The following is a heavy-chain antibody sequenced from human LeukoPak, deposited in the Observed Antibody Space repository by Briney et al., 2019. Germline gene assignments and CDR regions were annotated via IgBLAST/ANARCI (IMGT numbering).Heavy chain of an antibody. CDR1: GFMFSSYW. CDR3: ARDRSISAAGDTY. Sequence: GGSLRLSCAASGFMFSSYWMHWVRQAPGKGLVWVSRVNPDGRSTSHADSVKGRFTMSRDNARDTLYLQMNSLRAEDTAVYYCARDRSISAAGDTYWGQGTLVTVSS. CDR2: VNPDGRST. D-gene: IGHD6-13*01. J-gene: IGHJ4*02. V-gene: IGHV3-74*01.